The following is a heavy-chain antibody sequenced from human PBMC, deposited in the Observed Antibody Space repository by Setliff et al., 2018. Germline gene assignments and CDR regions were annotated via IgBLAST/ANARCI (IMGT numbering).Heavy chain of an antibody. V-gene: IGHV5-51*01. CDR1: GYNFLDYW. CDR3: ARRRRFDSGGPRSPWYFDL. D-gene: IGHD3-22*01. Sequence: PGESLTISCKASGYNFLDYWIGWVRQMPGKGLEWMGIIYPDDSDTRYSPSVQGPFTISADKSISTAYLQWSSLKASDTAFYYCARRRRFDSGGPRSPWYFDLWGRGTLVTVS. J-gene: IGHJ2*01. CDR2: IYPDDSDT.